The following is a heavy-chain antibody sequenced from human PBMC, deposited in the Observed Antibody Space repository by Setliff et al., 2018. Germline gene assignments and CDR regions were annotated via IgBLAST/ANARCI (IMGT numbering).Heavy chain of an antibody. CDR3: ARSLVGATYSVYFDY. D-gene: IGHD1-26*01. Sequence: GESLKISCQGSGYSFTSYWISWVRQMPGKGLEWMGRIDPSDSYTNYSPSFQGHVTISADKSISTAYLQWSNLKASDTAIYYCARSLVGATYSVYFDYWGQGALVTVSS. J-gene: IGHJ4*02. CDR2: IDPSDSYT. V-gene: IGHV5-10-1*01. CDR1: GYSFTSYW.